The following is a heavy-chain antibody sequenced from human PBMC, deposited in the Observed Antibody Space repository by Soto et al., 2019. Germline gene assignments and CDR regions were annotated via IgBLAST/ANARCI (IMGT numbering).Heavy chain of an antibody. J-gene: IGHJ2*01. CDR1: GFTVSSNY. Sequence: EVQLVESGGGLVQPGGSLRLSCAASGFTVSSNYMSWVRQAPGKGLEWVSVIYSGGSTYYADSVKGRFTISRDNSKNTLYLQMNSLRAEDTAVYYCARDRXYYDXRPLXWYFDLWGRGTLVTVSS. V-gene: IGHV3-66*01. D-gene: IGHD3-22*01. CDR3: ARDRXYYDXRPLXWYFDL. CDR2: IYSGGST.